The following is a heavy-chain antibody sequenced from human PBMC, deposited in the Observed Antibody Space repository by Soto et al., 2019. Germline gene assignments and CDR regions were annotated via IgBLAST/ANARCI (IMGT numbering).Heavy chain of an antibody. CDR1: GFTFSMYW. J-gene: IGHJ4*02. V-gene: IGHV3-23*01. D-gene: IGHD6-13*01. CDR2: ISGSGGST. CDR3: ARGFSAGKGSTPDF. Sequence: GGSLRLSCAASGFTFSMYWMHWVRQVPGKGPEWVSAISGSGGSTYSADSVKGRFTISRDNSKNTLYLQMSSLRAEDTAVYYCARGFSAGKGSTPDFWGQGSLVTVSS.